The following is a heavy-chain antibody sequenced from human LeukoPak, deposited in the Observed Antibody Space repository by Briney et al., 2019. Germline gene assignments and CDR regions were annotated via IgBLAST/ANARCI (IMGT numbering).Heavy chain of an antibody. J-gene: IGHJ4*02. CDR2: IYYSGST. CDR3: ARGVLERGLDY. V-gene: IGHV4-59*08. D-gene: IGHD1-1*01. Sequence: SETLSLTCTVSGGSISSYYWSWIRQPPGKGLEWIGYIYYSGSTNYNPSLKSRVTISVDTSKNQFSLKLSSVTAADTAVYYCARGVLERGLDYWGQGTLVTVSS. CDR1: GGSISSYY.